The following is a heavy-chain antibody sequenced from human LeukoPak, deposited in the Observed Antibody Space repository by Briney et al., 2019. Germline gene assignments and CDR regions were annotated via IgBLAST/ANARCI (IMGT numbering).Heavy chain of an antibody. CDR3: ARDRAIAVAGNNFDY. Sequence: GESLRLSCAASGFTFSTYSMNWVRQAPGKGLEWVSSISGSGSYMYYADSVKGRFTIARDNAKNSLYLQMDSLRAEDTAVYYCARDRAIAVAGNNFDYWGQGTLVIVSS. CDR2: ISGSGSYM. J-gene: IGHJ4*02. CDR1: GFTFSTYS. D-gene: IGHD6-19*01. V-gene: IGHV3-21*01.